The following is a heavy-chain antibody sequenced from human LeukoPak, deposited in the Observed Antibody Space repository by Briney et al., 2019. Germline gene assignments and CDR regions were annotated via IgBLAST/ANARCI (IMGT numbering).Heavy chain of an antibody. CDR3: ASLEGGYRPKY. CDR2: ISSGSTTI. D-gene: IGHD5-18*01. J-gene: IGHJ4*02. V-gene: IGHV3-48*01. Sequence: SGGSLRLSCAASGFTFSTYSLNWVRQAPGKGLEWVSYISSGSTTIYYADSVKGRFTISRDDAKNSLYLQMNSLRAEDTAVYYCASLEGGYRPKYWGQGTLVTVSS. CDR1: GFTFSTYS.